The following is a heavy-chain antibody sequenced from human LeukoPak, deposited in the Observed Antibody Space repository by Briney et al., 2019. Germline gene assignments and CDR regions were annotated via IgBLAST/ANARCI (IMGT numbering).Heavy chain of an antibody. Sequence: ASVTVSCKASGYTFTGYYMHWVRQAPGQGLEWMGWINPNSGGTNYAQKFQGRVTMTRDTSISTAYMELSRLRSDDTAVYYCARDLLYYGSGTKGDYWGQGTLVTVSS. CDR1: GYTFTGYY. D-gene: IGHD3-10*01. V-gene: IGHV1-2*02. CDR3: ARDLLYYGSGTKGDY. CDR2: INPNSGGT. J-gene: IGHJ4*02.